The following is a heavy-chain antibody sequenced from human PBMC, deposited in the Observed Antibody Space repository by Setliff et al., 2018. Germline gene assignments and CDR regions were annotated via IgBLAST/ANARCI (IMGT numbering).Heavy chain of an antibody. CDR2: INHSGST. CDR3: ARVRRVVIAYYYYMDV. D-gene: IGHD2-21*01. CDR1: GGSFSGYC. Sequence: PSETLSLTCAVYGGSFSGYCWSWIRQPPGKGLEWIGEINHSGSTNYNPSLKSRVTISVDTSKNQFSLKLSSVTAADTAVYYCARVRRVVIAYYYYMDVWGKGTTVTV. J-gene: IGHJ6*03. V-gene: IGHV4-34*01.